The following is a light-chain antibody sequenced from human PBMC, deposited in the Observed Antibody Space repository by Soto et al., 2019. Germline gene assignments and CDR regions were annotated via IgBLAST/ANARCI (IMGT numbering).Light chain of an antibody. J-gene: IGLJ2*01. Sequence: QSVLTQPPSVSAAPGQKVTISCSGTSSNIGNNYVSWYQQVPGTAPKLLIYDSNKRPSEIPDRFSGSKSGTSATLGITGLQTGDEADYYCGTWDSSLSAGVFGGGTKLTVL. CDR3: GTWDSSLSAGV. V-gene: IGLV1-51*01. CDR1: SSNIGNNY. CDR2: DSN.